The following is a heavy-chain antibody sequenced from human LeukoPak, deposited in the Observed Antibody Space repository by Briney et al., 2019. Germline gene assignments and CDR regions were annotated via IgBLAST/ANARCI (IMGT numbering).Heavy chain of an antibody. D-gene: IGHD3-3*01. Sequence: GGSLRLSCAPSGLTFSSYTMNWVRQPPGKWLEWVSSISSSSSYIYYADSVKGRFTIYRDNANNSLYLQMNSLRADDTAVYYCARDSLWSGYYPYNWFDPWGQGTLVTVSS. V-gene: IGHV3-21*01. CDR3: ARDSLWSGYYPYNWFDP. J-gene: IGHJ5*02. CDR1: GLTFSSYT. CDR2: ISSSSSYI.